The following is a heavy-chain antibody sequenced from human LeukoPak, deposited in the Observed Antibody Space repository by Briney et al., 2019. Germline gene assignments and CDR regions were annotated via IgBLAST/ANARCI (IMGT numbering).Heavy chain of an antibody. CDR2: ISYRGST. CDR3: ARISQSSGGFYY. V-gene: IGHV4-31*02. Sequence: SETLSLTCTVSGGSISNSGGFYWSWIRQHPGDGLEWIGFISYRGSTYYNPSLKSRVSMSVDTSRGQFSLRLTSVTDEDTAVYYCARISQSSGGFYYWGQGTLVTVSS. D-gene: IGHD2-15*01. J-gene: IGHJ4*02. CDR1: GGSISNSGGFY.